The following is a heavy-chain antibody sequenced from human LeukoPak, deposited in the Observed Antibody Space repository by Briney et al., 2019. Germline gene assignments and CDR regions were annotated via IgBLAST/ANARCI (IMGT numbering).Heavy chain of an antibody. J-gene: IGHJ4*02. D-gene: IGHD3-22*01. CDR1: GYSFTSYW. Sequence: GESLKISCKGSGYSFTSYWIGWVRQMPGKGLEWMGIIYPGDSDTRYSPSFQGQVTISADKSISTAYLQWSSLKASDTAMYYCARQGGGYYDSSGYYHHDYWGQGTLVTVSS. CDR3: ARQGGGYYDSSGYYHHDY. CDR2: IYPGDSDT. V-gene: IGHV5-51*01.